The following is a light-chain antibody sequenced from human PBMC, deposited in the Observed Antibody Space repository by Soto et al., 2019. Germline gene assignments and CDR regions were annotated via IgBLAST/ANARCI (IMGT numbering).Light chain of an antibody. Sequence: EIVLTQSPGTLSLSPGERATLSCRASQTVGRNYLAWYQQKPGQAPRLLIYHASNRATGIPDRFSGSGSGTDITLTISRLEPEDFVMYYCQQYAASPLTFGGGAKVEI. CDR2: HAS. CDR1: QTVGRNY. V-gene: IGKV3-20*01. J-gene: IGKJ4*01. CDR3: QQYAASPLT.